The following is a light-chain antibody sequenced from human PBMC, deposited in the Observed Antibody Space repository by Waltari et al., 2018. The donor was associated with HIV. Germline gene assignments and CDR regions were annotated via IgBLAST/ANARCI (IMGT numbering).Light chain of an antibody. J-gene: IGLJ3*02. CDR2: KNT. V-gene: IGLV3-25*03. CDR1: AFPKHY. CDR3: QSTDTAGTVGV. Sequence: SSELTQPPSMSVSSGQTARITCSGDAFPKHYAYWYQNKSGRAPVLIIFKNTYGPSGTPERFSVSTSETTATLTISDVQAGDEADYYCQSTDTAGTVGVFGGGTKLT.